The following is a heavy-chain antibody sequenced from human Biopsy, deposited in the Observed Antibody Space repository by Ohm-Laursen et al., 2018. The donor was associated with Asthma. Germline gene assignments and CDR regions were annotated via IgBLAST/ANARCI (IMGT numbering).Heavy chain of an antibody. J-gene: IGHJ6*02. CDR1: GFSFRDYY. CDR2: ISSSGSTR. Sequence: SLRLSCAASGFSFRDYYMTWMRQSPGKGLEWVSSISSSGSTRYPAESVMGRFTISKDNDRNSLFLQMTSLRAEDTGIYFCARVLEDSDRGPFYFFGLDVWGQGTPVAVSS. D-gene: IGHD2/OR15-2a*01. CDR3: ARVLEDSDRGPFYFFGLDV. V-gene: IGHV3-11*01.